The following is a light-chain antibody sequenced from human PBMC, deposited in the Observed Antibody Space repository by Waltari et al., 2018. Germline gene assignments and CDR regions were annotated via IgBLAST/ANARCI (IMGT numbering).Light chain of an antibody. CDR2: GAS. J-gene: IGKJ5*01. CDR1: QSVRYS. Sequence: DIEMTQSRSSLSASVGDRVTITCRASQSVRYSLKWYQHKPGKAPKLLNFGASNLHSGVAAKFSGSGSGTDFTLTISSLQPEDSATYYCQQTSRTPITFGQGTRVEIK. V-gene: IGKV1-39*01. CDR3: QQTSRTPIT.